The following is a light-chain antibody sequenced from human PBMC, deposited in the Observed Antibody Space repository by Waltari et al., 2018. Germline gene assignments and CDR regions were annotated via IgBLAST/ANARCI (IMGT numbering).Light chain of an antibody. V-gene: IGKV1-5*03. CDR3: QQYNDYPLT. CDR2: KAS. CDR1: QIISTW. J-gene: IGKJ4*01. Sequence: DIQMTQSPSTLSASVGDRVTITCRASQIISTWLAWYQQKPGKAPKLLIYKASGLESGVPSRFSGSGSGTEFTFTISSLQPDDFATYYCQQYNDYPLTFGGGTKVEIK.